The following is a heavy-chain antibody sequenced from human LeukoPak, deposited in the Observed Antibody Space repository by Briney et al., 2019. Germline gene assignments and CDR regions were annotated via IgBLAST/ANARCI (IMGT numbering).Heavy chain of an antibody. CDR1: GGTFSSYA. J-gene: IGHJ4*02. Sequence: ASVKVSCKASGGTFSSYAISWVRQAPGQGLEWMGGIIPIFGTANYAQKFQGRVTITADESTSTAYMELSSLRSEDTAVYYCARGVATIDLFDYRGQGTLVTVSS. CDR3: ARGVATIDLFDY. CDR2: IIPIFGTA. D-gene: IGHD5-12*01. V-gene: IGHV1-69*13.